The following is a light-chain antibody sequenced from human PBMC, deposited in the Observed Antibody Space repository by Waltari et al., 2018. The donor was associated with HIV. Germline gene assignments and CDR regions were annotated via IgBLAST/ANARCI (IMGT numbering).Light chain of an antibody. V-gene: IGKV4-1*01. CDR1: QSVVYSSDNENY. Sequence: DIVMTQSPESLAVALGERATINCKSSQSVVYSSDNENYLAWYQQKPRQPPKLLMYWTSHRGSGVPDRFSGSGSGTNFTLSISNVEAEDVAIYYFQQYRKTPWTFGQGTKLEVK. CDR2: WTS. CDR3: QQYRKTPWT. J-gene: IGKJ1*01.